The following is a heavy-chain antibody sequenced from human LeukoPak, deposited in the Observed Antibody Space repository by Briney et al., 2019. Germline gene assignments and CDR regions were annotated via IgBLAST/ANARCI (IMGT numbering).Heavy chain of an antibody. D-gene: IGHD3-3*01. CDR3: ARGRYDFWSGYYTFDY. CDR1: GSTFSSYS. Sequence: PGGSLRLSCAASGSTFSSYSMNWVRQAPGKGLEWVSSISTTSSYIYYADSVKGRFTISRDNAKNSLYLQMDSLRAEDTAVYYCARGRYDFWSGYYTFDYWGQGTLVTVSS. J-gene: IGHJ4*02. V-gene: IGHV3-21*01. CDR2: ISTTSSYI.